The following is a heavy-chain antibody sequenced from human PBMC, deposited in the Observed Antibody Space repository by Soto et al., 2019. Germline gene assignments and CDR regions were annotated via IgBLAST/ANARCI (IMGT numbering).Heavy chain of an antibody. CDR3: AKDRSATVTTNAFDI. CDR2: ISGSGGST. CDR1: GFTFSSYA. D-gene: IGHD4-17*01. V-gene: IGHV3-23*01. J-gene: IGHJ3*02. Sequence: GGSLRLSCEASGFTFSSYAMSWVRQAPGKGREWVSTISGSGGSTYYADSVKGRFTISGDNSKNTLYLQMNSLGAEDAAVYYCAKDRSATVTTNAFDIWGQGTMVTVSS.